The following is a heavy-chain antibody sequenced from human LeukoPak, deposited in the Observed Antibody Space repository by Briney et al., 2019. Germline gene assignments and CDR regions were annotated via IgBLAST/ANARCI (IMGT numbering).Heavy chain of an antibody. J-gene: IGHJ4*02. CDR2: ISSNGGST. V-gene: IGHV3-64*01. CDR1: GFTFSSYA. Sequence: GGSLRLSCAASGFTFSSYAMHWVRQAPGKGLEYVSAISSNGGSTYYANSVKGRFTISRDNSKNTLYLQMGSLRAEDMAVYYCGGGRCWGAYGAKGPLVT. CDR3: GGGRCWGAY. D-gene: IGHD3-16*01.